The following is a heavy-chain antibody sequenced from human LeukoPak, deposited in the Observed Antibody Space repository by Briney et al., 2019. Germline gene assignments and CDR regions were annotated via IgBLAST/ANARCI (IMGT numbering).Heavy chain of an antibody. Sequence: PGGSLRLSCAASGFTFSVYAMSWVRQAPGKGLEWVSAISGSGGSTYYTDSVKGRFTISRDNSKNTLWLQMNSLRAEDTAVYYCAKDGFLLWRGAFDIWGQGTMVTVSS. CDR3: AKDGFLLWRGAFDI. CDR1: GFTFSVYA. V-gene: IGHV3-23*01. J-gene: IGHJ3*02. CDR2: ISGSGGST. D-gene: IGHD2-21*01.